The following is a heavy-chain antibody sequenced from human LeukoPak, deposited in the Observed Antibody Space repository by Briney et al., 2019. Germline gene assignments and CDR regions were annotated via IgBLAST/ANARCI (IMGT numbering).Heavy chain of an antibody. D-gene: IGHD5-12*01. J-gene: IGHJ4*02. Sequence: SETLSLTCTVSGGSISSYYWSWIRQPPGKGLEWTGYIYYSGSTNYNPSLKSRVTISVDTSKNQFSLKLSSVTAADTAVYYCVRAGDSGYDSGSVDYWGQGTLVTVSS. CDR3: VRAGDSGYDSGSVDY. CDR2: IYYSGST. CDR1: GGSISSYY. V-gene: IGHV4-59*01.